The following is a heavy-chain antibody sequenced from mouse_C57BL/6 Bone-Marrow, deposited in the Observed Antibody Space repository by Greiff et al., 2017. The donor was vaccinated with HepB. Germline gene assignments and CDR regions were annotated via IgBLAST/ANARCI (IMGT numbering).Heavy chain of an antibody. V-gene: IGHV1-64*01. CDR1: GYTFTSYW. CDR2: IHPNSGST. D-gene: IGHD1-1*01. Sequence: VKLQHPGAELVKPGASVKLSCKASGYTFTSYWMHWVKQRPGQGLEWIGMIHPNSGSTNYNEKFKSKATLTVDKSSSTAYMQLSSLTSEDSAVYYCARTLHYGSSFDYWGQGTTLTVSS. CDR3: ARTLHYGSSFDY. J-gene: IGHJ2*01.